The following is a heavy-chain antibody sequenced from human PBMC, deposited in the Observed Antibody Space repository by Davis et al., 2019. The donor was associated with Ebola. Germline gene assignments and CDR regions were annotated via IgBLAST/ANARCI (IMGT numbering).Heavy chain of an antibody. CDR2: ISYDGSNK. J-gene: IGHJ4*02. D-gene: IGHD4-17*01. Sequence: PGGSLRLSCAASGFTFSSYAMHWVRQAPGKGLEWVAVISYDGSNKYYADSVKGRFTISRDNSKNTLYLQMNSLRAEDTAVYYCAGEGVTTVFDYWGQGTLVTVAS. CDR3: AGEGVTTVFDY. CDR1: GFTFSSYA. V-gene: IGHV3-30-3*01.